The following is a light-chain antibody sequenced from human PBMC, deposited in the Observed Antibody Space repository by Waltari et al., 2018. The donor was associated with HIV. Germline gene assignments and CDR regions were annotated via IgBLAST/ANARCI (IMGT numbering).Light chain of an antibody. J-gene: IGKJ1*01. CDR2: AAS. V-gene: IGKV1-12*01. CDR3: QQAYDFPPT. Sequence: IQMTQFPSFVSASVGDRVTITCRASQAVATCLAWTQQRPGEAPRLLLYAASRLHDGVPSRFSGDGSDREFTLTIGSLQPEDFATYYCQQAYDFPPTFGQGTKVE. CDR1: QAVATC.